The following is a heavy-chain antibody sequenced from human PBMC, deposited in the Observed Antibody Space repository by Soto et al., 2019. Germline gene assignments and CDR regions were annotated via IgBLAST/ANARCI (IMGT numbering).Heavy chain of an antibody. V-gene: IGHV3-64*01. D-gene: IGHD5-12*01. Sequence: GGSLRLSCAASGFTLSDFSMHWVRQAAGKGLEFVSAISYKGGSTYYANSVKGRFTISRDNSKNTLYLQMGSLRAEDMAVYYWARVSASGQAAFDSWGQGTRVTVAS. CDR1: GFTLSDFS. J-gene: IGHJ3*02. CDR2: ISYKGGST. CDR3: ARVSASGQAAFDS.